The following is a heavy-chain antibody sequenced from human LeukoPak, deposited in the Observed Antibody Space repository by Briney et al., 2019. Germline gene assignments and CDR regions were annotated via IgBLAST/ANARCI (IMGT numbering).Heavy chain of an antibody. V-gene: IGHV4-59*02. CDR1: GGSVTSHY. CDR3: VRSVDYFDNTGPHMMFDY. Sequence: PSDTLSLTCNVSGGSVTSHYWNWIRRPPGKGLEWIGYLYHTGITKYNPPLKSRVSMSVDTSKNQFFLKVNSVTAAGTAVYHCVRSVDYFDNTGPHMMFDYWGQGSLVTVSS. J-gene: IGHJ4*02. D-gene: IGHD3-22*01. CDR2: LYHTGIT.